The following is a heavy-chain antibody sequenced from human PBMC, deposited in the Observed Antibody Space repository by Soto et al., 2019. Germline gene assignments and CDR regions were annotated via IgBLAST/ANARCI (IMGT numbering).Heavy chain of an antibody. Sequence: ASVKVSCXASGYTFNSYYMHWVRQAPGQGLEWMGIINPSGGSTSYAQKFQGRVTMTRDTSTSTVYMELSSLRSEDTAVCYCASFYGDYVSNYYYGMDVWGQGTTVTVSS. D-gene: IGHD4-17*01. CDR2: INPSGGST. J-gene: IGHJ6*02. CDR1: GYTFNSYY. V-gene: IGHV1-46*02. CDR3: ASFYGDYVSNYYYGMDV.